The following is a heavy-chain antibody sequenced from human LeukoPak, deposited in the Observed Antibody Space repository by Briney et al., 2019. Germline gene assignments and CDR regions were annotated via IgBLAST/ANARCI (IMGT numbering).Heavy chain of an antibody. CDR3: ARGGSDY. CDR2: IKPDGSDK. Sequence: GGSLRLSCVASGFTFSSYWMSWVRQAPGKGLEWVANIKPDGSDKFYVDSVKGRFTISRDNAKNSVYLQMNSLRVEETAVYYCARGGSDYWGQGTLVTVSS. J-gene: IGHJ4*02. D-gene: IGHD2-15*01. CDR1: GFTFSSYW. V-gene: IGHV3-7*01.